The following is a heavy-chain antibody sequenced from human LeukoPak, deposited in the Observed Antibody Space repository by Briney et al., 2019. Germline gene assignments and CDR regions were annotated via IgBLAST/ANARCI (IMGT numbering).Heavy chain of an antibody. CDR3: ASPGVEDYFDY. CDR2: IYYSGST. Sequence: SETLSLTCTVSGGSISSSSYYWGWIRQPPGKGLEWIGSIYYSGSTYYNPSLKSRVTISVDTSKNQFSLKLSSVTAADTAVYYCASPGVEDYFDYWGQGTLVTVSS. V-gene: IGHV4-39*01. CDR1: GGSISSSSYY. J-gene: IGHJ4*02.